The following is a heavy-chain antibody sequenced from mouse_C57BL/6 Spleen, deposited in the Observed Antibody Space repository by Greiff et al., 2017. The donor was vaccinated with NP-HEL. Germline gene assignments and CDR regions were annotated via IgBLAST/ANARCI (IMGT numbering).Heavy chain of an antibody. V-gene: IGHV1-82*01. CDR1: GYAFSSSW. D-gene: IGHD2-5*01. Sequence: VKLQQSGPELVKPGASVKISCKASGYAFSSSWMNWVKQRPGKGLEWIGRIYPGDGDTNYNGKFKGKATLTADKSSSTAYMQLSSLTSEDSAVYFCARSEAYYSNYVYAMDYWGQGTSVTVSS. CDR3: ARSEAYYSNYVYAMDY. CDR2: IYPGDGDT. J-gene: IGHJ4*01.